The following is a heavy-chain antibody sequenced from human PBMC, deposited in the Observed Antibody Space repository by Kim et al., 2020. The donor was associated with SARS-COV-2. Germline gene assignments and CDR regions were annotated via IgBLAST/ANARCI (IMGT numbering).Heavy chain of an antibody. D-gene: IGHD3-10*01. V-gene: IGHV4-30-2*05. J-gene: IGHJ4*02. CDR2: GST. CDR3: ATETGGYYY. Sequence: GSTYYNPSLRSRVTISVDTSKTQFSLKLSSVTATDTAVYYCATETGGYYYWGQGTLVTVSS.